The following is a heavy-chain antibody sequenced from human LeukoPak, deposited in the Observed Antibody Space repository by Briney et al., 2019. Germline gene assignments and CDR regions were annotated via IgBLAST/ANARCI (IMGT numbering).Heavy chain of an antibody. CDR3: ARCTRDLIARPLDAFDN. V-gene: IGHV1-3*01. J-gene: IGHJ3*02. D-gene: IGHD3-22*01. Sequence: ASVKVSCKGSGYTFTSYAMHWVRQAPGQRLEWMGWINAGNGNTKYSQKSQGRVTITRDTSASTAYMELSSLRSEDTAVYYCARCTRDLIARPLDAFDNWGQGTMVTVSS. CDR2: INAGNGNT. CDR1: GYTFTSYA.